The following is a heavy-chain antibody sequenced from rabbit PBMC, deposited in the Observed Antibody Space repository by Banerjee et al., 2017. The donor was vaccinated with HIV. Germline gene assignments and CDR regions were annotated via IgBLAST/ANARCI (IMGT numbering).Heavy chain of an antibody. CDR2: IGAGSSGTT. Sequence: QEQLVESGGGLVQPEGSLTLTCKASGFTLSSYWMWWVRQAPGKGLEWIACIGAGSSGTTYYASWAKGRFTISKSSSTTVTLQMTSLTAADTATYFCARDLAGVIGWNFGWWGPGTLVTVS. CDR1: GFTLSSYW. J-gene: IGHJ4*01. D-gene: IGHD4-1*01. CDR3: ARDLAGVIGWNFGW. V-gene: IGHV1S45*01.